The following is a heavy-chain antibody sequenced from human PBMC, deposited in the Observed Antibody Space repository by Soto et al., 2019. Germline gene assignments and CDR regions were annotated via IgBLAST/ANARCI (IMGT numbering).Heavy chain of an antibody. Sequence: GGSLRLSCAASGFTFSSYAMSWVRQAPGKGLEWVSAISGSGGSTYYADSVKGRFTISRDNSKNTLYLQMNSLRAEDTAVYYCAKDGGHCSGGSCYSFSLLPDYYYGMDVWGQGTTVTVSS. CDR1: GFTFSSYA. CDR3: AKDGGHCSGGSCYSFSLLPDYYYGMDV. V-gene: IGHV3-23*01. CDR2: ISGSGGST. J-gene: IGHJ6*02. D-gene: IGHD2-15*01.